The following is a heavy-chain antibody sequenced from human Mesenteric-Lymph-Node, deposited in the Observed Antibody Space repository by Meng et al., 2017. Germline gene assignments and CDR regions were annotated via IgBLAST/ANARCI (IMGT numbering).Heavy chain of an antibody. J-gene: IGHJ4*02. CDR3: ARGGYYSFDY. Sequence: QVKLQQWGAGLLKPSETLSLTCAVYGGSFSGYYWSWIRQSPGKGLEWIGEIYHSGSTNYNPSLKSRVTISVDKSKNQFSLKLTSVTAADTAVYYCARGGYYSFDYWGQGTLVTVSS. D-gene: IGHD5-18*01. CDR2: IYHSGST. CDR1: GGSFSGYY. V-gene: IGHV4-34*01.